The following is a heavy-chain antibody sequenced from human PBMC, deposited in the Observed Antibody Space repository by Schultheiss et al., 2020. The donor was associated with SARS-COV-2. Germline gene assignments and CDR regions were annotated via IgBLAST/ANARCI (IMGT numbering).Heavy chain of an antibody. CDR2: INPNSGGT. Sequence: ASVKVSCKASGGTFSSYAISWVRQAPGQGLEWMGWINPNSGGTNYAQKLQGRVTMTTDTSTSTAYMELSSLRSEDTAVYYCARGGRYYDSSGYQFQHWGQGTLVTVSS. V-gene: IGHV1-18*01. CDR1: GGTFSSYA. CDR3: ARGGRYYDSSGYQFQH. D-gene: IGHD3-22*01. J-gene: IGHJ1*01.